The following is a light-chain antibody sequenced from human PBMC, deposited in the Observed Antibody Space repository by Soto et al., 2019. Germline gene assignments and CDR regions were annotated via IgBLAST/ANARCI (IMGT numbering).Light chain of an antibody. CDR3: QQRSNWPIT. CDR2: DAS. Sequence: EIVLTQSPATLSLSPGERATLSCRASQSVSSYLALYHQKPGQAPRLLIYDASNRATGIPVRFSGSGSGTDFPLTISSLEREDFAVYYCQQRSNWPITFGQGTRLEIK. V-gene: IGKV3-11*01. J-gene: IGKJ5*01. CDR1: QSVSSY.